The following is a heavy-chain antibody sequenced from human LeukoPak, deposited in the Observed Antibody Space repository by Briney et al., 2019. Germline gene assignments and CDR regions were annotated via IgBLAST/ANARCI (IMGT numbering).Heavy chain of an antibody. CDR1: GYTFTSYY. D-gene: IGHD5-18*01. CDR2: INPSGGST. CDR3: ARNLDTAPQSYYMDV. J-gene: IGHJ6*03. V-gene: IGHV1-46*01. Sequence: ASVKVSCKASGYTFTSYYMHWVRQAPGQGLEWMGIINPSGGSTSYAQKFQGRVTMTRDMSTSTVYMELSSLRSEDTAVYYCARNLDTAPQSYYMDVWGKGITVTVSS.